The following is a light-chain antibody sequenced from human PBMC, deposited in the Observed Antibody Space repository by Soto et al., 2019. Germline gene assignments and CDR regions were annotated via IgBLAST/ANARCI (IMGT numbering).Light chain of an antibody. CDR1: QSVSSSY. CDR2: GAS. CDR3: QQYGSSLRT. Sequence: IELTQSPGTLSLSPGERATLSCRASQSVSSSYLAWYQQKPGQAPRLLIYGASSRATGIPDRFSGSGSGTDFTLTISRLEPEDFAVYYCQQYGSSLRTFGQGTKVDIK. V-gene: IGKV3-20*01. J-gene: IGKJ1*01.